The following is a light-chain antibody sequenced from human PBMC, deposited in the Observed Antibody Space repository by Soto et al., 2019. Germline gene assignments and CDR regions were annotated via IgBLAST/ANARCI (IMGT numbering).Light chain of an antibody. V-gene: IGKV2-28*01. Sequence: DVVMTQSPQSLPVTPGEPASISCRSSQSLLHINGYIYLAWFLQKAGQSPQLLIYLASSRASGVPDRFSGSGSGTDFTLTISRLVPEDFAVYYCQQYAISPFTFGQGTKVDIK. CDR1: QSLLHINGYIY. CDR3: QQYAISPFT. J-gene: IGKJ3*01. CDR2: LAS.